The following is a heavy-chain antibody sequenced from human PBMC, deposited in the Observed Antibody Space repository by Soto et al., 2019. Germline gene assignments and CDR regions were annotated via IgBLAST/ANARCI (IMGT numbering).Heavy chain of an antibody. D-gene: IGHD6-13*01. CDR1: GGTFSSYA. V-gene: IGHV1-69*01. CDR3: ARGVLLSAAGTLVVAWFDP. J-gene: IGHJ5*02. Sequence: QVQLVQSGAEVKKPGSSVKVSCKASGGTFSSYAISWVRQAPGQGLEWMGGIIPIFGTANYAQKFQGRVTITADESTSTAYMELSSLRSDDTAVYYCARGVLLSAAGTLVVAWFDPWGQGTLVTVSS. CDR2: IIPIFGTA.